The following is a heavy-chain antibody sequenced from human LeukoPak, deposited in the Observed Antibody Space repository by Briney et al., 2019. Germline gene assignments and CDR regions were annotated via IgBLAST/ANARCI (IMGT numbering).Heavy chain of an antibody. CDR2: IKVSGDTT. CDR3: AKYCSGATCSGY. V-gene: IGHV3-23*01. CDR1: GFTFSSYA. D-gene: IGHD2-15*01. J-gene: IGHJ4*02. Sequence: GGSLRLSCAASGFTFSSYAMGWVRQAPGKGLEWVSAIKVSGDTTYYADSVKGRSTISRDNSKNTLYLQMNSLRAEDTAIYYCAKYCSGATCSGYWGQGTLVTVSS.